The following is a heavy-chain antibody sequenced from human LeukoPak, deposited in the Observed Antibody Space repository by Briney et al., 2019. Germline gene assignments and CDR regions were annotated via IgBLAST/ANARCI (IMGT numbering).Heavy chain of an antibody. CDR1: GYSISSGYY. CDR2: IYHSGST. Sequence: SETLSLTCTVSGYSISSGYYWGWIRQPPGKGLEWIGSIYHSGSTYYNPSLKSRVTISVDTSKNQFSLKLSSVTAADTAVDYCARDQVGSSGYQDSPFFGYWGQGTLVTVS. J-gene: IGHJ4*02. CDR3: ARDQVGSSGYQDSPFFGY. D-gene: IGHD5-12*01. V-gene: IGHV4-38-2*02.